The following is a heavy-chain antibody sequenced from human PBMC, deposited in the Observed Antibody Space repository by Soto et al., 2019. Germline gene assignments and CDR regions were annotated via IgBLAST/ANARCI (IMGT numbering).Heavy chain of an antibody. V-gene: IGHV3-20*04. CDR3: VSRASLNFDY. Sequence: EVQLVESGGGVLRPGGSLRLSCAASGFTFDDYGMSWARQAPGKGLEWVSGGNWNGGSTGYADSVKGRFTISGDDAMNSPYLQITSLRAEDTAFCYCVSRASLNFDYWGQRTLVTVSS. CDR1: GFTFDDYG. J-gene: IGHJ4*02. CDR2: GNWNGGST. D-gene: IGHD1-26*01.